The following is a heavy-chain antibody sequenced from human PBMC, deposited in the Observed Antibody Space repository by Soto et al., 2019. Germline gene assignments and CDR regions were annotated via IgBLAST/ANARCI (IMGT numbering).Heavy chain of an antibody. CDR2: VYQSGST. CDR1: GYFFSSDYF. J-gene: IGHJ4*02. V-gene: IGHV4-38-2*01. Sequence: PSETLSLTCAVSGYFFSSDYFLGWIRQPPGKGLEWIGSVYQSGSTYYNPSLKSRVSTSVDTSKNQFSLKLSSVTAADTAVYYCARAAYGSSTPFDYWGRGALVTVSS. CDR3: ARAAYGSSTPFDY. D-gene: IGHD6-13*01.